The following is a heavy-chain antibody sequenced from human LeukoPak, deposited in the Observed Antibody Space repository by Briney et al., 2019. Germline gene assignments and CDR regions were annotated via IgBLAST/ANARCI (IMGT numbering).Heavy chain of an antibody. CDR3: GKGIVDTAMD. J-gene: IGHJ4*02. D-gene: IGHD5-18*01. CDR2: IRYDGSNK. Sequence: PGGSLRLSSAASGFTFSSYGMHWVRQAPGKGLEWVAFIRYDGSNKYYADSVKGRFTISRDNSKNTLYLQMDSLRAEDTAVYYCGKGIVDTAMDWGQGTLVTVSS. CDR1: GFTFSSYG. V-gene: IGHV3-30*02.